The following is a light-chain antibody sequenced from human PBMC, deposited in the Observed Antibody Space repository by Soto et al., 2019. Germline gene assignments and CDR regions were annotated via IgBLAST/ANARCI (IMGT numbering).Light chain of an antibody. V-gene: IGKV1-5*03. Sequence: DLQMTQSPSTLSASVGDRVTITCRASQSISSWLAWYQQKPGKAPKLLIYKASSLESGVPSRFSGSGSGTEFTLTISSLQPDDFATYYCQQSYSTPYTFGQGTKLEIK. CDR1: QSISSW. J-gene: IGKJ2*01. CDR2: KAS. CDR3: QQSYSTPYT.